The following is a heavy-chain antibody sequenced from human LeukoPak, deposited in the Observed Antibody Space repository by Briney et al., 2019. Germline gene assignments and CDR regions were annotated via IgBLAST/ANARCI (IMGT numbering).Heavy chain of an antibody. CDR3: ARGPFAVVAATPFDY. J-gene: IGHJ4*02. D-gene: IGHD2-15*01. CDR2: INHSGST. Sequence: SETLSLTCAVYGGSFSGYYWSWIRQPPGKGLEWIGEINHSGSTNYNPSLKSRVTMSVETSKNQFSLKLSSVTAADTAVYYCARGPFAVVAATPFDYWGQGTLVTVFS. CDR1: GGSFSGYY. V-gene: IGHV4-34*01.